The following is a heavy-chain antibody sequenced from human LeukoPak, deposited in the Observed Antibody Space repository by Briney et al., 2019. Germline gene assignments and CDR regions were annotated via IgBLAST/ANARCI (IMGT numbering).Heavy chain of an antibody. J-gene: IGHJ4*02. CDR1: GGSFSGYY. Sequence: SETLCLTCAVYGGSFSGYYWSWIRQPPGKGLEWIGEIKHSGSTNYNASLKSRVTISVDTSKNQFSLKLSSVTAADTAVYYCARHRIHVLLWFGESRTFDYWGQGTLVTVSS. CDR2: IKHSGST. D-gene: IGHD3-10*01. CDR3: ARHRIHVLLWFGESRTFDY. V-gene: IGHV4-34*01.